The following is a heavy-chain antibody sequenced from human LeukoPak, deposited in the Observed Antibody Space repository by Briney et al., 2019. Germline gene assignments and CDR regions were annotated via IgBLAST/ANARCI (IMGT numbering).Heavy chain of an antibody. V-gene: IGHV3-7*01. CDR3: AGDALGSLDY. CDR2: IKQDESEK. Sequence: GGSLRLSCAASGFTFSSYWMAWVRQVPGQGPEWVANIKQDESEKYYVDSVKGRFTISRDNAKNSLFLQMNSLRVEDTAVYYCAGDALGSLDYWGQGTLVTVSS. J-gene: IGHJ4*02. CDR1: GFTFSSYW. D-gene: IGHD3-16*01.